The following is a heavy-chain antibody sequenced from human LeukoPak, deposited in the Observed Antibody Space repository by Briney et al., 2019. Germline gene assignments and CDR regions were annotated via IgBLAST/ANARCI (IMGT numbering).Heavy chain of an antibody. CDR1: GSSISSGNY. V-gene: IGHV4-38-2*01. J-gene: IGHJ4*02. CDR2: IYHSGNT. Sequence: SETLSLTCGVSGSSISSGNYWGWIRQPPGQGLEWIGTIYHSGNTYYNPSLESRVTLSVDTSKNQFSLNLNSVTAADTAVYFCARGGFCSGPTCYSLWFWGPGTLVTVS. D-gene: IGHD2-15*01. CDR3: ARGGFCSGPTCYSLWF.